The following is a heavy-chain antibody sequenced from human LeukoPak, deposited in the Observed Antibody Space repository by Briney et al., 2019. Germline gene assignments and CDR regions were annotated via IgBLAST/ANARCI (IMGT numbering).Heavy chain of an antibody. Sequence: PGGTLRLSCAASGFTFSTYGMSWVRQAPGKGLEWVSFISGFGGATDYADSVKGRFTISRESSKNIGYLKKNSLRAEDTAVYYCAKDSISVSGNYLLGGTFDFWGQGTLVGVSS. CDR2: ISGFGGAT. CDR1: GFTFSTYG. J-gene: IGHJ4*02. D-gene: IGHD3-22*01. CDR3: AKDSISVSGNYLLGGTFDF. V-gene: IGHV3-23*01.